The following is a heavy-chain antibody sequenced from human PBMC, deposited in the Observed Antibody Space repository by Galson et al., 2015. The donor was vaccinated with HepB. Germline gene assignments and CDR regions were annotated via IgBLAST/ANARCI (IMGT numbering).Heavy chain of an antibody. D-gene: IGHD3-22*01. CDR3: VRDRYYDSSGYAY. Sequence: SVKVSCKASGYKFSAYSINWVRQAPGQGLEWMGWIGTNTGNPTYAQGFTGRFVFSFDTSVTTTYLQINSLREEDTAVYYCVRDRYYDSSGYAYWGQGTRVTVSS. CDR1: GYKFSAYS. J-gene: IGHJ4*02. CDR2: IGTNTGNP. V-gene: IGHV7-4-1*02.